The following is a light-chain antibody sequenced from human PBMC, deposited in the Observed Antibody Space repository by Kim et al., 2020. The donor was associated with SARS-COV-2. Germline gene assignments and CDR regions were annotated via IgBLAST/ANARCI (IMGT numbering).Light chain of an antibody. V-gene: IGLV2-14*03. CDR1: TSYVGGYNL. CDR3: ASYGSSSTV. J-gene: IGLJ2*01. Sequence: QSALTQPASVSGSPGQSITISCTGTTSYVGGYNLVSWYQLHPGKAPKLIIFGVSNRPSGVSNRFSGSKSGNTASLTISGLQAEDEADYYCASYGSSSTVFGGGTQLTVL. CDR2: GVS.